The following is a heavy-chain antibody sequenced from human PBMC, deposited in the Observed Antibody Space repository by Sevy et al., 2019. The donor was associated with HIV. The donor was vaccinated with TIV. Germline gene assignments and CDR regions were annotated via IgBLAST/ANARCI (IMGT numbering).Heavy chain of an antibody. V-gene: IGHV3-73*01. J-gene: IGHJ6*02. D-gene: IGHD1-26*01. CDR2: IRSKANSYAT. CDR3: TKVGRYYGMDV. Sequence: GGSLRLSCAASGFTFSGSAMHWVRQASGKGLEWVGHIRSKANSYATAYAASVKGRFTISRGDSKNTAYLQMNSLKTEDTAVYYCTKVGRYYGMDVWGQGTTVTVSS. CDR1: GFTFSGSA.